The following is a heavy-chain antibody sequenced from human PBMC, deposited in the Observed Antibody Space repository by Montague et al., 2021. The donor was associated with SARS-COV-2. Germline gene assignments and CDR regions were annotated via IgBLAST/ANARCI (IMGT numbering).Heavy chain of an antibody. D-gene: IGHD6-13*01. Sequence: SETLSLTCTVSGDSINTYYWNWIRQPPGKGLEWLGSIFYTGSTNXNPSLKSRVTISLDTSKNQFFLKVTSVTAADTAVYYCARKAAGSYFSYGVDVWGQGTTVTVSS. CDR1: GDSINTYY. CDR3: ARKAAGSYFSYGVDV. CDR2: IFYTGST. V-gene: IGHV4-59*12. J-gene: IGHJ6*02.